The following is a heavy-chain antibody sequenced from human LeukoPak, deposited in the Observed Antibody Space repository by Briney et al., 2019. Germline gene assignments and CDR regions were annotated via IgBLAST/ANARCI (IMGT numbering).Heavy chain of an antibody. V-gene: IGHV3-7*03. J-gene: IGHJ6*02. CDR3: ARNNGMDV. CDR1: GFTFSSYW. Sequence: PGGSLRLSCAAYGFTFSSYWMSWVRKAPGRGPEWVANVNRDGSETYYLDSVKGRFTISKDNAKNSLYLQMNSLRAEDTALYHCARNNGMDVWGQGTTVIVSS. CDR2: VNRDGSET.